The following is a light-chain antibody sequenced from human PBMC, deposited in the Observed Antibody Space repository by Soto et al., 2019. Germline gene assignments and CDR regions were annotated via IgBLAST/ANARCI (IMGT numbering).Light chain of an antibody. J-gene: IGKJ3*01. CDR2: DAS. CDR1: QGISSG. CDR3: QQANSFPPFT. V-gene: IGKV1D-12*01. Sequence: DIQMTQSPSSVSASVGDRVTITCRASQGISSGLAWYQQKPGKAPKLLIYDASSLQSGVPSRFSGSGYGTDFTLTISSLQPEDSATYYCQQANSFPPFTFGPGTRVDIK.